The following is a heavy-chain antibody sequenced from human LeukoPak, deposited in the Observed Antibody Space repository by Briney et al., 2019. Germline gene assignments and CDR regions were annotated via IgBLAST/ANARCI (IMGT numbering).Heavy chain of an antibody. D-gene: IGHD3-22*01. V-gene: IGHV4-34*01. J-gene: IGHJ4*02. CDR1: GGSFSGYY. Sequence: PSETLSLTCAVYGGSFSGYYWSWIRQPPGKGLEWIGEINHSGSTNYNPSLKSRVTISVDTSKNQFSLKLSSVTAADTAVYYCARGRSYYDSSGYDWGQGTLATVSS. CDR2: INHSGST. CDR3: ARGRSYYDSSGYD.